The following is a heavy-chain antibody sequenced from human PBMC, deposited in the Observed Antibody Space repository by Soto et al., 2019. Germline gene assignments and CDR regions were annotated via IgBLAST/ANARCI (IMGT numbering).Heavy chain of an antibody. CDR1: GFTVSSNY. J-gene: IGHJ4*02. D-gene: IGHD1-26*01. CDR3: TRGLDRGRLHDH. V-gene: IGHV3-66*01. CDR2: LYSGGTT. Sequence: EVQLVESGGGFVQPGGSLRLSCAASGFTVSSNYMSWVRQAPGKGLEWVSILYSGGTTYYADSVKGRFTISRDNSKNTLYLQMNSLRAEDTAAYYCTRGLDRGRLHDHWGQGTLVTVSS.